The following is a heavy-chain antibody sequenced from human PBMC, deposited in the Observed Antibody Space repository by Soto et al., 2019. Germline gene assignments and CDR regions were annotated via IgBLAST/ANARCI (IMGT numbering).Heavy chain of an antibody. CDR1: GYTFTSYG. CDR2: MNPNSGNT. J-gene: IGHJ6*02. D-gene: IGHD3-22*01. CDR3: ARGGRGYYDSSGPPRGYGMDV. Sequence: ASVKVSCKASGYTFTSYGINWVRQATGQGLEWMGWMNPNSGNTGYAQKFQGRVTMTRNTSISTAYMELSSLRSVDTAVYYCARGGRGYYDSSGPPRGYGMDVWGQGTTVTVSS. V-gene: IGHV1-8*01.